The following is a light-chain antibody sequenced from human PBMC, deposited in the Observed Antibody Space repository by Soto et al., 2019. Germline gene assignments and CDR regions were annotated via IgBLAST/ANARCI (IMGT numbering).Light chain of an antibody. CDR2: EVS. CDR1: SSDVGGFNY. V-gene: IGLV2-14*01. J-gene: IGLJ1*01. CDR3: SSFTSSITYV. Sequence: QSVLTQPASVSGSPGQSITISCTGTSSDVGGFNYVSWYQQQPGRAPKLILYEVSNRPSGVAHRFTGSKSGNTASLTISGLQAEGEADYYCSSFTSSITYVFGTGTKVTVL.